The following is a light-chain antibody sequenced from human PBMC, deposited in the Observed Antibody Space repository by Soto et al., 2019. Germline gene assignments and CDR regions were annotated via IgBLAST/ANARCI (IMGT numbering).Light chain of an antibody. CDR2: KAS. Sequence: DIQMTQSPSTLSASVGDRVTITCRASQSISSWLAWYQQKPGTAPKLLIYKASSLQSGVTSRFSGSGSGTEFTLTISSLQPDDFATYYCHQYSSYPYTFGQGTKLEIK. V-gene: IGKV1-5*03. CDR1: QSISSW. J-gene: IGKJ2*01. CDR3: HQYSSYPYT.